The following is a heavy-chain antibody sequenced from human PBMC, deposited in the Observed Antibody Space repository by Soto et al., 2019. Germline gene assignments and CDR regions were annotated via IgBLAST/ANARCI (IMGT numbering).Heavy chain of an antibody. V-gene: IGHV1-69*13. J-gene: IGHJ4*02. CDR1: GGTFSSYA. D-gene: IGHD6-19*01. Sequence: SVKVSCKASGGTFSSYAISWVRQAPGQGLEWMGGIIPIFGTANYAQKFQGRVTITADESTSTAYMELSSLRSEDTAVYYCAGGGVAVAGTVKFDYWGQGTLVTVSS. CDR3: AGGGVAVAGTVKFDY. CDR2: IIPIFGTA.